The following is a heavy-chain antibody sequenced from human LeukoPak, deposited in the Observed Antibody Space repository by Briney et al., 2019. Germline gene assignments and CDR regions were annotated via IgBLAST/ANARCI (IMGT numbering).Heavy chain of an antibody. V-gene: IGHV4-31*03. CDR1: GGSISSGGYY. CDR2: IYYSGST. D-gene: IGHD1-26*01. Sequence: SETLSLTCTVSGGSISSGGYYWSWIRQHPGKGLEWIGYIYYSGSTYYNPSLKSRVTISVDTSKNQFSLKLSSVTAADTAVYYCARDRVGATTELFDYWGQGTLVTVSS. CDR3: ARDRVGATTELFDY. J-gene: IGHJ4*02.